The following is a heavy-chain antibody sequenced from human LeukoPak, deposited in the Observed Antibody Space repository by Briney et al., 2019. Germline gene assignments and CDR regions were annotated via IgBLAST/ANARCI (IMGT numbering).Heavy chain of an antibody. CDR1: GGSISIYY. D-gene: IGHD2-2*01. J-gene: IGHJ4*02. CDR2: IYYSGST. V-gene: IGHV4-59*01. CDR3: ARGIHYCSSTSCYSHFDY. Sequence: SETLSLTCTVYGGSISIYYWSWIRQPPGKGLEWIGYIYYSGSTNYNPSLKSRVTISVDTSKNQFSLKLSSVTAADTAVYYCARGIHYCSSTSCYSHFDYWGQGTLVTVSS.